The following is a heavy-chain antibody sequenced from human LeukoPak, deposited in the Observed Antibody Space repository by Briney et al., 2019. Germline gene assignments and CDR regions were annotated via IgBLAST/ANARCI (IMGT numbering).Heavy chain of an antibody. D-gene: IGHD3-3*01. V-gene: IGHV1-18*01. CDR3: VYYDFWSGYPPHYYMDV. CDR2: ISAYNGNT. Sequence: ASVKVSCKASGYTFTSYGISGVRQAPGQGLEWMGWISAYNGNTNYAQKLQGRVTMTTDTSTSTAYMELRSLRSDDTAVYYCVYYDFWSGYPPHYYMDVWGKGTTVTVSS. J-gene: IGHJ6*03. CDR1: GYTFTSYG.